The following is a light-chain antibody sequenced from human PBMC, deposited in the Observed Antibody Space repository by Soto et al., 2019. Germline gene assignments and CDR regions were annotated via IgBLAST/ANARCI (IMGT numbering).Light chain of an antibody. CDR2: HAS. CDR1: QSVGRNY. J-gene: IGKJ4*01. V-gene: IGKV3-20*01. Sequence: EIVLTQSPGTLSLSPGERATLSCRASQSVGRNYLAWYQQKPGQPPSLLVYHASTTAAGIPHRFSGSGSGADFTLTITTLQPEDFAVYYCHQYAFAPLTFGGGTRVEI. CDR3: HQYAFAPLT.